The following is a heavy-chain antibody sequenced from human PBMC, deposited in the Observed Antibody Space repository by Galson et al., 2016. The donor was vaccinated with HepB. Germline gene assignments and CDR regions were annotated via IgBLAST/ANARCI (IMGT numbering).Heavy chain of an antibody. V-gene: IGHV4-59*01. CDR1: GGPISSYY. J-gene: IGHJ2*01. CDR3: ARSKVGDWDWYFDL. D-gene: IGHD2-21*02. Sequence: SETLSLTCTVSGGPISSYYWSWIRQPPGRGLEWIGYVYYSGSTNYNPSLKSRVTISVAPSKNQFSLRLTSVTAADTGVYYCARSKVGDWDWYFDLWGRGTLLTVSS. CDR2: VYYSGST.